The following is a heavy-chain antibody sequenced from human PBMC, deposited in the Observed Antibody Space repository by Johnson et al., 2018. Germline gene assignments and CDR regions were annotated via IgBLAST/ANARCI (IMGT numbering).Heavy chain of an antibody. D-gene: IGHD2-2*01. CDR3: AKDLCDIGVVPAAIGYRDV. Sequence: QVQLVESGGGVVQPGRSLRLSCAASGFTFSSYGMHWVRQAPGKGLAWVAVISYDGSNNYYADSVKGRFTISRDNSKNTLYLQMNSLRAEDTAVYYCAKDLCDIGVVPAAIGYRDVWGKGTTVTVSS. V-gene: IGHV3-30*18. J-gene: IGHJ6*03. CDR1: GFTFSSYG. CDR2: ISYDGSNN.